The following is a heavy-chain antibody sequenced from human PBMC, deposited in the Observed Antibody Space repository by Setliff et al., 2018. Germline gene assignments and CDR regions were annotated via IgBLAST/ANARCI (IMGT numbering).Heavy chain of an antibody. CDR1: GFNFGFTFSGSW. D-gene: IGHD4-17*01. CDR2: IWYDGSNI. J-gene: IGHJ6*03. V-gene: IGHV3-33*06. Sequence: GGSLRLSCAASGFNFGFTFSGSWMSWVRQAPGKGLEWVALIWYDGSNIHYVDSVKGRFTIARDNSKNTLYLQMNSLRVDDTAIYYCAKSIKPPVTTPWLYYYYFYMDVWGKGTTVTVSS. CDR3: AKSIKPPVTTPWLYYYYFYMDV.